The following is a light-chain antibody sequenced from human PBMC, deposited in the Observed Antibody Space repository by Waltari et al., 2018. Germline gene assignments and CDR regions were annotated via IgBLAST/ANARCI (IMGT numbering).Light chain of an antibody. Sequence: EIVLTQSPATLSLSPGERATLSCRASQRVSSYLAWYQRKPGQAPRLLIYDASNRATGIPARFSGSGSGTDFTLTISSLEPEDFAVYYCQQRSNWPLFTFGPGTKVDIK. CDR2: DAS. CDR3: QQRSNWPLFT. V-gene: IGKV3-11*01. J-gene: IGKJ3*01. CDR1: QRVSSY.